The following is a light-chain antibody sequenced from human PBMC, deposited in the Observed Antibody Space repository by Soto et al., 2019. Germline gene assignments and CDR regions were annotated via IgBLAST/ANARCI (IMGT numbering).Light chain of an antibody. V-gene: IGKV1-5*03. Sequence: DIQMTQSPSTLSASVGDRVTITCRASQSISSWLAWYQQKPGKAPKLLIYKTSILESGVPSRFSGSGSGTEFTLTISSLQPDDFATYYCQQYNILWTFGQGTKVEIK. CDR2: KTS. CDR3: QQYNILWT. J-gene: IGKJ1*01. CDR1: QSISSW.